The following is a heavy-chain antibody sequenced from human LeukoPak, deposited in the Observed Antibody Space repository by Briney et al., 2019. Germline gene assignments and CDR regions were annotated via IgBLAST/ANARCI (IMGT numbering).Heavy chain of an antibody. CDR2: IWYDGNDK. CDR3: ATRTGGATNYYYGMDV. D-gene: IGHD1-26*01. Sequence: PGRSLRLSCAASGFTFSAYGMHWVRQAPGMGLEWVATIWYDGNDKTYADSVKGRFIISRDNSKNTLYLQMNSLRVEDTAVYYCATRTGGATNYYYGMDVWGQGTTVAVSS. V-gene: IGHV3-33*01. J-gene: IGHJ6*02. CDR1: GFTFSAYG.